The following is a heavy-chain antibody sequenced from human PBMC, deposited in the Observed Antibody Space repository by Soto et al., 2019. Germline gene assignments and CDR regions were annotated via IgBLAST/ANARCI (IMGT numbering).Heavy chain of an antibody. Sequence: KVPFKASGYTFFTYDISWVRQSPGQGLEWMGWISTYSGDTKYAQKFQGRVTMTTDTSTTTAYLELRSLRSDDTAVYYCARHHGPTTSENWFDPWGQGTLVTVSS. CDR3: ARHHGPTTSENWFDP. D-gene: IGHD5-12*01. CDR2: ISTYSGDT. J-gene: IGHJ5*02. V-gene: IGHV1-18*01. CDR1: GYTFFTYD.